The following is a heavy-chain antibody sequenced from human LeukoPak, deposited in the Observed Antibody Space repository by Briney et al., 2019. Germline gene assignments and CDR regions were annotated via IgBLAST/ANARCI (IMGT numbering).Heavy chain of an antibody. CDR2: IRYDGTNK. CDR1: GFTFSSYG. CDR3: ARDPGSLGYYYMDV. Sequence: SGGSLRLSCAASGFTFSSYGMHWVRQAPGKGLQWVAFIRYDGTNKYYADSVKGRFTISRDNSNNTLYLQMNSLRAEDTAVYYCARDPGSLGYYYMDVWGKGTTVTVSS. D-gene: IGHD1-26*01. V-gene: IGHV3-30*02. J-gene: IGHJ6*03.